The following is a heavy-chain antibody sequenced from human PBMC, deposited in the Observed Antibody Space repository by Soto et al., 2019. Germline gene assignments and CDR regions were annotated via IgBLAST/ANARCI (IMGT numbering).Heavy chain of an antibody. J-gene: IGHJ4*02. CDR2: IYWDDDK. V-gene: IGHV2-5*02. CDR3: AHTGPLGWLQY. Sequence: QITLKESGTTLVKPTQTLTLTCTFSGFSLSTSGVGVGWIRQPPGKALEWLALIYWDDDKRYSPSLKSRLTITKDTSKNQVVLTMTNMDPVHTATYYCAHTGPLGWLQYWGQGTLVTVSS. CDR1: GFSLSTSGVG. D-gene: IGHD5-12*01.